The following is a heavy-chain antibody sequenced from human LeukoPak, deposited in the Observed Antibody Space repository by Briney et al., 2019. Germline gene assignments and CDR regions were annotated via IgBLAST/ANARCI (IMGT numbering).Heavy chain of an antibody. CDR2: ISHSGET. J-gene: IGHJ4*02. V-gene: IGHV4-34*01. D-gene: IGHD2-2*02. CDR3: ASSLAHCSSSSCYRGPNTDY. Sequence: SETLSLTCVVYGGSFSDYYWSWIRQTPGKGLEWVGEISHSGETNYNPSLKRGVTLSVDTSKNQFSLKLSSVTAADTAVYYCASSLAHCSSSSCYRGPNTDYWGQGTLVTVSS. CDR1: GGSFSDYY.